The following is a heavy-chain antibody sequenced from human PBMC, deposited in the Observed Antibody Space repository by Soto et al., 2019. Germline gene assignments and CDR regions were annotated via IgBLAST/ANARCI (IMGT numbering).Heavy chain of an antibody. J-gene: IGHJ3*02. CDR1: GGTFSSYA. V-gene: IGHV1-69*13. Sequence: SVKVSCKASGGTFSSYAISWVREAPGQGLEWMGGIIPIFGTANYAQKFQGRVTITADESTSTAYMELSSLRSEDTAVYYCAREVSDYGDYGRAFDIWGQGTMVTVSS. CDR2: IIPIFGTA. CDR3: AREVSDYGDYGRAFDI. D-gene: IGHD4-17*01.